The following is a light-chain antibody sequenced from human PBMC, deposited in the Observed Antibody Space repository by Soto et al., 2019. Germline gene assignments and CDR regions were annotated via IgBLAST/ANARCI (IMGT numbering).Light chain of an antibody. J-gene: IGLJ1*01. Sequence: QSALTQPASVSGSPGQSITISCTGTSDDVGAYDHVSWYQHHPGKAPKLLIYANSNRPSGVPDRFSGSKSGTSASLAITGLQADDEADYYCQSYDSSLTLRVFGTGTKVTVL. CDR2: ANS. CDR1: SDDVGAYDH. CDR3: QSYDSSLTLRV. V-gene: IGLV2-14*03.